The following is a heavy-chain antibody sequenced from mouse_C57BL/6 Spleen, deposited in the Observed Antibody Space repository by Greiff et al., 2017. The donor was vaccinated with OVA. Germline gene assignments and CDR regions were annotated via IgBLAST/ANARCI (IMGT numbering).Heavy chain of an antibody. CDR2: IYPSDSET. V-gene: IGHV1-61*01. J-gene: IGHJ3*01. CDR3: ARLDYYGSSGFAY. D-gene: IGHD1-1*01. CDR1: GYTFTSYW. Sequence: QVQLQQPGAELVRPGSSVKLSCKASGYTFTSYWMDWVKQRPGQGLEWIGYIYPSDSETHYNQKFKDKATLTVDKSSSTAYLQLSSLTSEDSAVYYCARLDYYGSSGFAYWGQGTLVTVSA.